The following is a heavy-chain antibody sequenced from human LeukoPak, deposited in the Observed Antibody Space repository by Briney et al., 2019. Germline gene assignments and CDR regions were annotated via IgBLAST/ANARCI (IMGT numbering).Heavy chain of an antibody. Sequence: SETLSLTCTVSGGSISSSSYYWGWIRQPPGKGLEWIGSIYYSGSTYYNPSLKSRVTISVDTSKNQFSLKLSSVTAADTAVYYCDANWKGGVYYYMDVWGKGTTVTVSS. D-gene: IGHD1-1*01. J-gene: IGHJ6*03. V-gene: IGHV4-39*01. CDR2: IYYSGST. CDR1: GGSISSSSYY. CDR3: DANWKGGVYYYMDV.